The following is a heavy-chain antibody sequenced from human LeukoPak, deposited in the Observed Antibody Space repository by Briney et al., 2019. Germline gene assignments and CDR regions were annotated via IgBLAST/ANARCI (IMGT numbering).Heavy chain of an antibody. J-gene: IGHJ5*02. CDR1: GVPLSNYW. CDR3: ARDRGYSTFDN. D-gene: IGHD4-23*01. Sequence: GGPLRLSCAASGVPLSNYWMSLVRQAPGKGLGWVANKKEDGGEINYVDSVKGRFTISRDNAKNSLYLHMNSLRVDDTAVYYCARDRGYSTFDNWGQGTLVTVSS. V-gene: IGHV3-7*01. CDR2: KKEDGGEI.